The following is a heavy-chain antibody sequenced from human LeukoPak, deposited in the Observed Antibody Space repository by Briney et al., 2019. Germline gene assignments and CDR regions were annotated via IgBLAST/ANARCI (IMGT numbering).Heavy chain of an antibody. Sequence: ASVKVSFKASGYTFTGYYMHWVRQAPGQGLEWMGWINPNSGGTNYAQKFQGRVTMTRDTSISTAYMELSRLRSDDTAVYYCARAPNLMNIVVVVAAIFFDYWGQGTLVTVSS. CDR3: ARAPNLMNIVVVVAAIFFDY. CDR2: INPNSGGT. CDR1: GYTFTGYY. J-gene: IGHJ4*02. V-gene: IGHV1-2*02. D-gene: IGHD2-15*01.